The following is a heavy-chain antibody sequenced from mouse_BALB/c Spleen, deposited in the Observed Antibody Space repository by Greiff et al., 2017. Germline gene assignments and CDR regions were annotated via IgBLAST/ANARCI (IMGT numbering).Heavy chain of an antibody. CDR3: ARRGDLLGDAMDY. Sequence: VQLKESGAELVKPGASVKLSCTASGFNIKDTYMHWVKQRPEQGLEWIGRIDPANGNTKYDPKFQGKATITADTSSNTAYLQLSSLTSEDTAVYYCARRGDLLGDAMDYWGQGTSVTVSS. D-gene: IGHD2-1*01. CDR1: GFNIKDTY. CDR2: IDPANGNT. J-gene: IGHJ4*01. V-gene: IGHV14-3*02.